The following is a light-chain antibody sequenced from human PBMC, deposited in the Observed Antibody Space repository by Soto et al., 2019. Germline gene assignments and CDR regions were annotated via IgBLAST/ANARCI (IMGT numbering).Light chain of an antibody. Sequence: DIQLTQSPSTLSASVGDRVTITCRASESITNWLAWYQQKPGKAPKVLIHMASSLKSGVPSRFSGSGSGTVFTLTITSLQPDDSATHYCQQYNSLSSVSFGGGTKVEI. J-gene: IGKJ4*01. CDR1: ESITNW. CDR3: QQYNSLSSVS. V-gene: IGKV1-5*03. CDR2: MAS.